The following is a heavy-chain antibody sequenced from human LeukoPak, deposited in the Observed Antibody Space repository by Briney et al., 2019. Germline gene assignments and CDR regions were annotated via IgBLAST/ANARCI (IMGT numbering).Heavy chain of an antibody. J-gene: IGHJ6*02. CDR2: TVSEIDGGTT. V-gene: IGHV3-15*04. CDR1: GFTFNYAW. Sequence: GGSLRLSCAASGFTFNYAWMSWVRQVPGKGLEWVGQTVSEIDGGTTDYAAPVKGRFTISRDDSKSTLYLQMNSLKIEDTAAYYCTTDEDWNYARKDVWGRGATVIVSS. CDR3: TTDEDWNYARKDV. D-gene: IGHD1-7*01.